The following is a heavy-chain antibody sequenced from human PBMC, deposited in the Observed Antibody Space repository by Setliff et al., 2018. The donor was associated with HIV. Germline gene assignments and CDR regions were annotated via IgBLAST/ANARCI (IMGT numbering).Heavy chain of an antibody. J-gene: IGHJ3*02. CDR2: IYYSGSP. Sequence: SETLSLTCTVSGRSTSSYYWSWIRQPPGKGLEWIGYIYYSGSPNYNPSLKSRVTISVDTSKNQFSLKLSSVTAADTAVYYCARHMGRAYYDYAGGSYRRGDAFDIWGLGTMVTVSS. V-gene: IGHV4-59*08. CDR3: ARHMGRAYYDYAGGSYRRGDAFDI. D-gene: IGHD3-16*02. CDR1: GRSTSSYY.